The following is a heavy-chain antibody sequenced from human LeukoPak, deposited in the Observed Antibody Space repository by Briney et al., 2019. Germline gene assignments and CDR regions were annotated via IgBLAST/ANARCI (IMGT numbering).Heavy chain of an antibody. D-gene: IGHD6-13*01. V-gene: IGHV4-59*01. CDR2: IYYSGST. CDR3: ARDPGYSSSWKHNWFDP. J-gene: IGHJ5*02. CDR1: GGSISSYY. Sequence: TSETLSLTCTVSGGSISSYYWSWIRQPPGKGLEWIGYIYYSGSTNYSPSLKSRVTISVDTSKNQFSLKLSSVTAADTAVYYCARDPGYSSSWKHNWFDPWGQGTLVTVSS.